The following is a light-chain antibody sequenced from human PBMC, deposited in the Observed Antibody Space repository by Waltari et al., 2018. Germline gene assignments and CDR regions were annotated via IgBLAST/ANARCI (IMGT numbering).Light chain of an antibody. CDR3: QQHNNSWT. CDR1: QSVANR. J-gene: IGKJ1*01. CDR2: QAS. Sequence: DIQMTQSPSTLSASVGDKVTITCQASQSVANRVAWYRQKPGEAPKVLIYQASTLETGVPSRFSGSGSGTEFTLTISRLQPDDFARYYCQQHNNSWTFGQGTTVEVK. V-gene: IGKV1-5*03.